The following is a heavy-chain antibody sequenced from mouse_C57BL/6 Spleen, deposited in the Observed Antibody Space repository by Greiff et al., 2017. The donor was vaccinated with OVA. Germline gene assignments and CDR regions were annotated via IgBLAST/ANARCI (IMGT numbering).Heavy chain of an antibody. J-gene: IGHJ4*01. Sequence: VQLQQPGAELVMPGASVKLSCKASGYTFTSYWMHWVKQRPGQGLEWIGEIDPSDSYTNYNQKFKGKSTLTVDKSSSTAYMQLSSLTSEDSAGYYCARRTDSSGYVDAMDYWGQGTSVTVSS. V-gene: IGHV1-69*01. CDR3: ARRTDSSGYVDAMDY. CDR1: GYTFTSYW. CDR2: IDPSDSYT. D-gene: IGHD3-2*02.